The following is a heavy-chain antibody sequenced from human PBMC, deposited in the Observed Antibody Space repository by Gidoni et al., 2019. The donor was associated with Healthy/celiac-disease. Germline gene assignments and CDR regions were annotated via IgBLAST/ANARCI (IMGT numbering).Heavy chain of an antibody. CDR3: ARGGGRLAAAVGFDY. CDR2: ISSNGGRT. CDR1: GFTFSSYA. V-gene: IGHV3-64*01. Sequence: EVQLVESGGGLVQPGGSLRLSCAASGFTFSSYAMHWVRQAPGKGLEYVSAISSNGGRTYYANSVKGRFTISRDNSKNTLYLQMGSLRAEDMAVYYCARGGGRLAAAVGFDYWGQGTLVTVSS. J-gene: IGHJ4*02. D-gene: IGHD6-13*01.